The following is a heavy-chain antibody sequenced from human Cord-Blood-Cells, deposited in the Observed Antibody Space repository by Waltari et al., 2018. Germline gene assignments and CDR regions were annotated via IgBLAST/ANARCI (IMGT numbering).Heavy chain of an antibody. J-gene: IGHJ4*02. D-gene: IGHD2-2*02. CDR2: ISGSGGST. CDR3: AKESLGYCSSTSCYRGFDY. CDR1: GFTFSSYA. V-gene: IGHV3-23*01. Sequence: EVQLLESGGGLVQPGGSLRLSCAASGFTFSSYAMSWVRQAPGKGLEWVSAISGSGGSTYYADSVKGRFTISRDNSKNTLYLQMNSLRAEDTAVYYCAKESLGYCSSTSCYRGFDYWGQGTLVTVSS.